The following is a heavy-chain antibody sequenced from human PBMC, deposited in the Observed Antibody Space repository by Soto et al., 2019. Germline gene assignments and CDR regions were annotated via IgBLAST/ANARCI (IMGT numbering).Heavy chain of an antibody. CDR2: ISGSGDTT. Sequence: EVQLLESGGGLVQPGGSLRLSCAASGFTFSTNAMNWVRQAPGKGLEWVSGISGSGDTTYYADSVKGRFTISRDNSKNTAYLQMSSLGAEDTALYYCAKAQALYGLSDYWGQGTQVTVSS. CDR3: AKAQALYGLSDY. D-gene: IGHD2-8*01. CDR1: GFTFSTNA. J-gene: IGHJ4*02. V-gene: IGHV3-23*01.